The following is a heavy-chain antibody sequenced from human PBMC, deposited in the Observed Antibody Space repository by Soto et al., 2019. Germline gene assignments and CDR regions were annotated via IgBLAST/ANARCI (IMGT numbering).Heavy chain of an antibody. CDR1: GGSISRYY. CDR2: IYYSGST. V-gene: IGHV4-59*01. Sequence: TSETLPLTCTVSGGSISRYYWSLLRQPQGKGLEWIGYIYYSGSTNYNPSLKSRVTISVDTSKNQFSLKLSSVTAADTAVYYCARENAVSGDWFDPWGQGTLVTVSS. J-gene: IGHJ5*02. D-gene: IGHD2-8*01. CDR3: ARENAVSGDWFDP.